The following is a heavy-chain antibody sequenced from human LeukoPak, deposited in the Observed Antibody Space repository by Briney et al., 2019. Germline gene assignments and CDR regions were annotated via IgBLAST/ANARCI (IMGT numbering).Heavy chain of an antibody. D-gene: IGHD5-18*01. J-gene: IGHJ4*02. CDR2: ISYDGSNK. Sequence: PGGSLRLSCAASGFTFSSYAMHWVRQAPGKGLEGVALISYDGSNKYYADSVKGRFTISRDNSKNTLYLQMNSLRAEDTAVYYCARDRGYTYGENYFDYWGQGTLVTVSS. V-gene: IGHV3-30-3*01. CDR3: ARDRGYTYGENYFDY. CDR1: GFTFSSYA.